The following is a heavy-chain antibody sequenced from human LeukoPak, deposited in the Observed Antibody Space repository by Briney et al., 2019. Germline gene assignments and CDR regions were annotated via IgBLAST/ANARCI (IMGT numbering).Heavy chain of an antibody. V-gene: IGHV4-34*01. CDR3: ARARGDYYDRSGYYSAFDY. CDR1: GGPFSGYY. Sequence: SETLSLTCAVYGGPFSGYYWSWIRQPPGKGLEWIGEINHSGSANYNPSLKSRVTISVDMSKNQFSLKLSSVTAADTAVYYCARARGDYYDRSGYYSAFDYWGQGTLVTVSS. J-gene: IGHJ4*02. D-gene: IGHD3-22*01. CDR2: INHSGSA.